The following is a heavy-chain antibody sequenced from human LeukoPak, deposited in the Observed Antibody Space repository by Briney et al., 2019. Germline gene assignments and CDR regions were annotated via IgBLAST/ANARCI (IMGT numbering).Heavy chain of an antibody. J-gene: IGHJ4*02. CDR3: ARRTSSQDFDY. CDR2: TTNIDSTK. CDR1: GFIFSDYY. D-gene: IGHD6-13*01. Sequence: GGSLRLSCAASGFIFSDYYMTWIRQAPGKGLERVSYTTNIDSTKKYADSVKGRFTISRDNAKNSLFLQMNSLRAEDTAVYYCARRTSSQDFDYWGQGTLVTVSS. V-gene: IGHV3-11*04.